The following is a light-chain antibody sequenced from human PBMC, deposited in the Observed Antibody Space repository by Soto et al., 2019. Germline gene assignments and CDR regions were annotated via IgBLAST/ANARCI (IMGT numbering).Light chain of an antibody. V-gene: IGKV3D-20*02. Sequence: IVLTQSPCTLSFSQGERPTLSCRASQSVSSSYLAWYQQKPGQAPRLLIYDANRATGIPVRFSGSGSGTDFTLTISSLEPEDFAVYYCQQRSNWPITFGQGTRLE. J-gene: IGKJ5*01. CDR1: QSVSSSY. CDR2: DA. CDR3: QQRSNWPIT.